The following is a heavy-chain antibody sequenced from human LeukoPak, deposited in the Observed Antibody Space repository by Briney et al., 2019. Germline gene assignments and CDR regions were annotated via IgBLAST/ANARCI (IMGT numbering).Heavy chain of an antibody. J-gene: IGHJ4*02. Sequence: SVKVSCKTSGYTFTGYFIHWVRQAPGQGLEWMGWINPDSGGTNFAQKFQGRVTVSRDTSISTAYMELSRLRSDDTAVYYCAKESRGWYFDYWGQGTLVTVSS. CDR2: INPDSGGT. CDR3: AKESRGWYFDY. CDR1: GYTFTGYF. V-gene: IGHV1-2*02. D-gene: IGHD6-19*01.